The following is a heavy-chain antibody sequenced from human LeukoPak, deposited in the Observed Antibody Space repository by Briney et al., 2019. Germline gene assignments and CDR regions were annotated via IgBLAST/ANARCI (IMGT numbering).Heavy chain of an antibody. D-gene: IGHD1-26*01. V-gene: IGHV1-8*01. CDR2: MNPNSGNT. J-gene: IGHJ6*03. CDR3: ARATRIVGATRDYYYYYYMDV. CDR1: GYTFTSYD. Sequence: GASVKVSCKASGYTFTSYDINWVRQATGQGLEWMGWMNPNSGNTGYAQKFKGRVTMTRNTSISTAYMELSSLRSEDTAVYYCARATRIVGATRDYYYYYYMDVWGKGTTVTVSS.